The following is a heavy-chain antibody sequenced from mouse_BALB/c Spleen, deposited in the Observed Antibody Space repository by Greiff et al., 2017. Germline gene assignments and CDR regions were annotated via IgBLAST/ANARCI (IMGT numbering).Heavy chain of an antibody. J-gene: IGHJ2*01. V-gene: IGHV5-9-3*01. D-gene: IGHD1-2*01. CDR1: GFTFSSYA. Sequence: EVKLQESGGGLVKPGGSPKLSCAASGFTFSSYAMSWVRQTPEKRLEWVATISSGGSYTYYPDSVKGRFTISRDNAKNTLYLQMSSLRSEDTAMYYCARQGITTASPFDYWGQGTTLTVSS. CDR2: ISSGGSYT. CDR3: ARQGITTASPFDY.